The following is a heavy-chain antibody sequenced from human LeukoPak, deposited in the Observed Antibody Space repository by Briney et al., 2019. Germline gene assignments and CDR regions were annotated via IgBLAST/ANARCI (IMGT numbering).Heavy chain of an antibody. D-gene: IGHD6-19*01. CDR3: AKGAVAGIFDY. J-gene: IGHJ4*02. Sequence: PGGSLRLSCAASGFTFSSNAMSWVRQAPGKGLEWVSAISGSGGRTDYADSVKGRFTLSRDNSKNTLYMQMNSLRAEDTAVYYCAKGAVAGIFDYWGQGTLVTVSS. CDR1: GFTFSSNA. V-gene: IGHV3-23*01. CDR2: ISGSGGRT.